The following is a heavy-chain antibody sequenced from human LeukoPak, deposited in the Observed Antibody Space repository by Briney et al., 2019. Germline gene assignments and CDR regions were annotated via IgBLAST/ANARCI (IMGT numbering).Heavy chain of an antibody. V-gene: IGHV4-59*08. CDR2: IYYSGST. Sequence: SETLSLTCTVSGGSISSYYWSWILQPPGKGLEWIGYIYYSGSTNYNPSLKSRVTISVDTSKNQFSLKLSSVTAADTAVYYCARHHRSGWFDYWGQGTLVSVSS. CDR1: GGSISSYY. D-gene: IGHD6-19*01. J-gene: IGHJ4*02. CDR3: ARHHRSGWFDY.